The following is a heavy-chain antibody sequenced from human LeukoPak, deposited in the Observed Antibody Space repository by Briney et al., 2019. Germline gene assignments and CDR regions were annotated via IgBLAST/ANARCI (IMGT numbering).Heavy chain of an antibody. V-gene: IGHV3-48*04. Sequence: GVSLRLSCTASGFPFIEYSMNWVRQAPGKGLEWISYIGISSGNTKYADSVKGRFTISADNAKNSLYLQMNSLRVEDTAVYYCARDHNYAFDNWGQGTLVSVSS. CDR3: ARDHNYAFDN. CDR2: IGISSGNT. D-gene: IGHD5-18*01. CDR1: GFPFIEYS. J-gene: IGHJ4*02.